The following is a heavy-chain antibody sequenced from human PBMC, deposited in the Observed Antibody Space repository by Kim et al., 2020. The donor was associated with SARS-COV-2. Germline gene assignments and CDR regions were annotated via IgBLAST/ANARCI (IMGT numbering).Heavy chain of an antibody. CDR2: IWYDGSNK. CDR3: AKDQRLRRYSYGLFDY. CDR1: GFTFSSYG. Sequence: GGSLRLSCAASGFTFSSYGMHWVRQAPGKGLEWVAVIWYDGSNKYYADSVKGRFTISRDNSKNTLYLQMNSLRAEDTAVYYCAKDQRLRRYSYGLFDYWGQGTLVTVSS. V-gene: IGHV3-33*06. J-gene: IGHJ4*02. D-gene: IGHD5-18*01.